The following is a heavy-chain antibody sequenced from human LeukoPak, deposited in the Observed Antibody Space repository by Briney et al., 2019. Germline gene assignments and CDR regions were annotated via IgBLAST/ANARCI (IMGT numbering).Heavy chain of an antibody. CDR1: GFTFSNAW. V-gene: IGHV3-15*01. CDR3: TTQLYCTSTTCIPY. Sequence: PGGSLRLSCAASGFTFSNAWMSWVRQAPGKGLEWVGRIKSKTGGGTADYAAPVKGRFTISRGDSKNTLYLQMNSLKTEDIAVYYCTTQLYCTSTTCIPYWGQGTLVTVSS. D-gene: IGHD2-2*01. J-gene: IGHJ4*02. CDR2: IKSKTGGGTA.